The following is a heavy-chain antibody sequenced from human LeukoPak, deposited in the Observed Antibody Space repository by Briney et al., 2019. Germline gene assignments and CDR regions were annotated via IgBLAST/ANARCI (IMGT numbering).Heavy chain of an antibody. D-gene: IGHD4-17*01. Sequence: SVKVSCKASGGTFSSYAISWVRQAPGQGLEWLGGIIPIFGTANYAQKFQGRVTITTDESTSTAYMELSSLRSEDTAVYYCVGTTVTTVHYMDVWGKGTTVTVSS. J-gene: IGHJ6*03. CDR2: IIPIFGTA. V-gene: IGHV1-69*05. CDR1: GGTFSSYA. CDR3: VGTTVTTVHYMDV.